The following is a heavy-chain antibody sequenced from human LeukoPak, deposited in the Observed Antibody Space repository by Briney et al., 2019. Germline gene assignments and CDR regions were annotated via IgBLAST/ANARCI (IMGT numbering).Heavy chain of an antibody. V-gene: IGHV3-43*01. CDR3: AKDMEYSSSSGLMDV. CDR2: ISWDGGST. CDR1: GFTFSSYS. J-gene: IGHJ6*04. Sequence: QAGGSLRLSCAASGFTFSSYSMNWVRQAPGKGLEWVSLISWDGGSTYYADSVKGRFTISRDNSKNSLYLQMNSLRTEDTALYYCAKDMEYSSSSGLMDVWGKGTTVTVSS. D-gene: IGHD6-6*01.